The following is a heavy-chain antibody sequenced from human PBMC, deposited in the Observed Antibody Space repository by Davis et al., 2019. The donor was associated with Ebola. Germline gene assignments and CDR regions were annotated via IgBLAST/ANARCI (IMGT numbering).Heavy chain of an antibody. Sequence: PGGSLRLSCAASGFTFSTYAMGWVRQAPGKGLEWFSVISGDGADIAYAVSVRGRLTISRDNSNNTLYLQMNSLRGEDTAVYYCALGWRSDFWGQGTLVTVSS. CDR2: ISGDGADI. CDR1: GFTFSTYA. J-gene: IGHJ4*02. D-gene: IGHD6-19*01. V-gene: IGHV3-23*01. CDR3: ALGWRSDF.